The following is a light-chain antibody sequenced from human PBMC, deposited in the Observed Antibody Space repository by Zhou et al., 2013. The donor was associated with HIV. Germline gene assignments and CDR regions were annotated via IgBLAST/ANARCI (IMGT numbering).Light chain of an antibody. CDR3: QQSYSIPFT. Sequence: DIQMTQSPPSLSASVGDKITITCRASQTISSYLNWYQQKPGNAPNLLIFGASRLQSGVPSNFSGSESGTDFTLTISSLRPEDSATYYCQQSYSIPFTFGQGTKLEI. CDR1: QTISSY. J-gene: IGKJ2*01. V-gene: IGKV1-39*01. CDR2: GAS.